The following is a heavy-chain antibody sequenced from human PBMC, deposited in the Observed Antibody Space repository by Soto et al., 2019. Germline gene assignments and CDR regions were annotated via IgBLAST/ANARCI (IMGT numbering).Heavy chain of an antibody. J-gene: IGHJ6*02. CDR2: IYYSGST. D-gene: IGHD4-4*01. CDR1: GGSISSGGYY. Sequence: QVQLQESGPGLVKPSQTLSLTCTVSGGSISSGGYYWSWIRQHPGKGLEWIGYIYYSGSTYYNPSLKRRVKLSGDTSKNQFSLKLSSVTAADTAVYYCARVGAQIGNSTYYYGMDVWGQGTTVTVSS. CDR3: ARVGAQIGNSTYYYGMDV. V-gene: IGHV4-31*03.